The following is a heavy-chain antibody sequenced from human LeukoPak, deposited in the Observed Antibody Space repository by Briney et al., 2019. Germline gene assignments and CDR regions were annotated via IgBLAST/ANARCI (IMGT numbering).Heavy chain of an antibody. CDR2: IYYSGST. J-gene: IGHJ4*02. CDR1: GGSISSYY. V-gene: IGHV4-59*01. D-gene: IGHD3-3*01. CDR3: ARGITIFTKYYFDY. Sequence: SETLFLTCTVSGGSISSYYWSWIRQPPGKGLEWIGYIYYSGSTNYNPSLKSRVTISVDTSKNQFSLKLSSVTAADTAVYYCARGITIFTKYYFDYWGQGTLVTVSS.